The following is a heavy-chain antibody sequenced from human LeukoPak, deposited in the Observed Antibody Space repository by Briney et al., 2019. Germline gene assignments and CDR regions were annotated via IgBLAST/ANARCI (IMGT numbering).Heavy chain of an antibody. CDR3: ARRGWIDTTFDY. J-gene: IGHJ4*02. Sequence: SETLSLTCAVYGGSFSGYYWSWIRQPPGKGLEWIGEINHSGSTNYNPSLKSRVTISVDTSKNQFSLKLSSVTAADTAVYYCARRGWIDTTFDYWGQGTLVTVSS. D-gene: IGHD5-12*01. CDR1: GGSFSGYY. CDR2: INHSGST. V-gene: IGHV4-34*01.